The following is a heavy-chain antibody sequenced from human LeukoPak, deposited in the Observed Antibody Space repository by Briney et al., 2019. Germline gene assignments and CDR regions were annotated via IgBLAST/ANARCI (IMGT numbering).Heavy chain of an antibody. J-gene: IGHJ6*03. D-gene: IGHD6-13*01. CDR3: AGVNSWSNYYYYMDV. CDR1: GGSISSYY. V-gene: IGHV4-59*08. CDR2: IYYSGST. Sequence: PSETLTLTCTVSGGSISSYYWSWLRQPPGKGLEWTGYIYYSGSTKYNPSLKSRVTISVDTSKNQFSLKLSSVTAADTAVYYCAGVNSWSNYYYYMDVWGKGTTVTVSS.